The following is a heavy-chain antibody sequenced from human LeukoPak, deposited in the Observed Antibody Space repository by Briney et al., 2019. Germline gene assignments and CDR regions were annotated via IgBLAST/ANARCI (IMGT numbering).Heavy chain of an antibody. Sequence: SETLSLTCAVYGGSFSGYYWSWIRQPPGKGLEWIGEINHSGSTNYNPSLKSRVTISVDTSKNQFSLKLSSVTAADTAVYYCARGIGGSGTHGSGDFDYWGQGTLVTVSS. J-gene: IGHJ4*02. CDR1: GGSFSGYY. CDR3: ARGIGGSGTHGSGDFDY. CDR2: INHSGST. D-gene: IGHD3-10*01. V-gene: IGHV4-34*01.